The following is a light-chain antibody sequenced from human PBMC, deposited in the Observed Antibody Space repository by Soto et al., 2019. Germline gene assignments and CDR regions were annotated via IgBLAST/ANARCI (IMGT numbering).Light chain of an antibody. V-gene: IGKV3D-15*01. CDR2: GAS. J-gene: IGKJ3*01. Sequence: EIVMTQSPATLSVSPGEGATLSCRASQSVYSNLAWYQHKPGQPPRLLIYGASTRATGIPARFSGGGSGTEFTLTISSLQSKDFEDYYCQQNNTGPSTSGPGSKGEIK. CDR3: QQNNTGPST. CDR1: QSVYSN.